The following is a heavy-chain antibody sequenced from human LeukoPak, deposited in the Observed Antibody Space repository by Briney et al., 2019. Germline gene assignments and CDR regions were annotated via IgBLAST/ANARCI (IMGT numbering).Heavy chain of an antibody. D-gene: IGHD6-25*01. V-gene: IGHV3-23*01. CDR2: ISGSGGST. J-gene: IGHJ6*03. CDR1: GFTFSSYA. CDR3: AKDRTASYYYYYMDV. Sequence: PGGSLRLSCAASGFTFSSYAMSWVRQAPGKGLEWVSAISGSGGSTYYADSVKGRFTISRDNSKNTLYLQMNCLRAEDTAVYYCAKDRTASYYYYYMDVWGKGTTVTVSS.